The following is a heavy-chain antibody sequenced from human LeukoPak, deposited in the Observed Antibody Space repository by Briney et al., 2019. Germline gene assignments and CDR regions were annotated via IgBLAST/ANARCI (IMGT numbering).Heavy chain of an antibody. CDR2: IYYSGST. D-gene: IGHD3-10*01. V-gene: IGHV4-39*07. Sequence: SETLSLTCTVSGGSISSSSYYWGWIRQPPGKGLEWIGSIYYSGSTYYNPSLKSRVTISVDTSKNQFSLKLSSVTAADTAVYYCARAGFLYGAFDIWGQGTMVTVSS. J-gene: IGHJ3*02. CDR1: GGSISSSSYY. CDR3: ARAGFLYGAFDI.